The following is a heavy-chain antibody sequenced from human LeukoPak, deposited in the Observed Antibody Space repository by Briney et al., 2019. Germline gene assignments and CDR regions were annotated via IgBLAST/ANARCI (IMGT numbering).Heavy chain of an antibody. CDR3: ARLRCTSCYRGWFDP. J-gene: IGHJ5*02. CDR2: MNPNSGNT. Sequence: ASVKVSCKASGYTFTSYDINWVRQATGQGLEWMGWMNPNSGNTGYAQKFQGRVTMTKNTSISTAYMELSSLRSEDTAVYYCARLRCTSCYRGWFDPWGQGTLVTVSS. CDR1: GYTFTSYD. V-gene: IGHV1-8*01. D-gene: IGHD2-2*01.